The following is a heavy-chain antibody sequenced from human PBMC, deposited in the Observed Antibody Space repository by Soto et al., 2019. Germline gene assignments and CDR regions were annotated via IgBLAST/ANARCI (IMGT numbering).Heavy chain of an antibody. Sequence: QGQLVESGGGVVQPGRSLRLSCVASGFDFKTYGMHWVRQAPGKGLEWVAVIGFDGTNIHYSDSVRGRFSISRDNSENTVSLQMNILGVEDTALYYCVRTACVINNCSYRGVRWGQGTLVTV. CDR3: VRTACVINNCSYRGVR. J-gene: IGHJ4*02. D-gene: IGHD1-20*01. V-gene: IGHV3-33*01. CDR2: IGFDGTNI. CDR1: GFDFKTYG.